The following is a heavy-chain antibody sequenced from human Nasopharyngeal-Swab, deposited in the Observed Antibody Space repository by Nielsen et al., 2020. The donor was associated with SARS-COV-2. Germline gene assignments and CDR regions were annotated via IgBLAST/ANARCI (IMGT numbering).Heavy chain of an antibody. CDR1: GGTIISHY. CDR3: ARHPGPRITIFGVVTRSGFDI. CDR2: IYYSGST. V-gene: IGHV4-59*08. Sequence: SETLSLTCTVAGGTIISHYWSWIRQTPGKGKAWNGYIYYSGSTNYNPSHKSRVTISVDTSKNQFSLKLSSVTAADTAVYNCARHPGPRITIFGVVTRSGFDIWGQGTMVTVSS. J-gene: IGHJ3*02. D-gene: IGHD3-3*01.